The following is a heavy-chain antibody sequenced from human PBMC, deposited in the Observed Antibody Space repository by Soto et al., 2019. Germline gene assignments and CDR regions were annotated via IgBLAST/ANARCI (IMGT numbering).Heavy chain of an antibody. CDR3: AKVSRKGSAIDFDY. Sequence: QVQLVQSGAELKQPGASVKVCCKASGYTFSNYDMNWVRQATGQGPEWIGWVNPNNGDTGYAQKFQGRVTLTTDISTTTAYMELTRLRSEDTAIYYCAKVSRKGSAIDFDYWGQGTLITVSS. D-gene: IGHD3-10*01. J-gene: IGHJ4*02. CDR2: VNPNNGDT. CDR1: GYTFSNYD. V-gene: IGHV1-8*01.